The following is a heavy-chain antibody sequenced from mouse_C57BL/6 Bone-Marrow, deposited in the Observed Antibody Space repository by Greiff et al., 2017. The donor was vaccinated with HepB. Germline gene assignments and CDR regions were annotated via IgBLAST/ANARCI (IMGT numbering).Heavy chain of an antibody. J-gene: IGHJ2*01. CDR2: ISYDGSN. CDR3: ARKSYGSRDY. Sequence: EVQLQQSGPGLVKPSQSLSLTCSVTGYSITSGYYWNWIRQFPGNKLEWMGYISYDGSNNYNPSLKNRITITRYTSKNQFFLKLNSVTTEDTATYYCARKSYGSRDYWGQGTTLTVSS. V-gene: IGHV3-6*01. CDR1: GYSITSGYY. D-gene: IGHD1-1*01.